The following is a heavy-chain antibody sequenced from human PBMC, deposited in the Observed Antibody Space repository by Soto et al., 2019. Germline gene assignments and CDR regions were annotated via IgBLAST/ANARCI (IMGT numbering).Heavy chain of an antibody. Sequence: SETLSLTCTVSGASINSVGYYWSYLRQHPGKGLEWIGDIYYSGSAYYNPSLESRVSISLDTSKNQFSLKLSSVTAADTAVYYCASGTYTSSWSYFDYWGQGTLVTVSS. CDR2: IYYSGSA. V-gene: IGHV4-31*02. J-gene: IGHJ4*02. CDR1: GASINSVGYY. CDR3: ASGTYTSSWSYFDY. D-gene: IGHD6-13*01.